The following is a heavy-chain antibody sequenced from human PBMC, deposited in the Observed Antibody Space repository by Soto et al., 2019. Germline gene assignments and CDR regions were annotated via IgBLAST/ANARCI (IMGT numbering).Heavy chain of an antibody. J-gene: IGHJ4*02. D-gene: IGHD2-15*01. Sequence: PSETLSLTCTVSSGSISTYYWSWIRQHPGKGLEWIGYIYFSGGTYYNPSLKSRLTISVDTSKNLFSLRLSSVTAADTAVYYCATSVTPYYFHYWGQGTLVTVSS. CDR1: SGSISTYY. V-gene: IGHV4-59*06. CDR3: ATSVTPYYFHY. CDR2: IYFSGGT.